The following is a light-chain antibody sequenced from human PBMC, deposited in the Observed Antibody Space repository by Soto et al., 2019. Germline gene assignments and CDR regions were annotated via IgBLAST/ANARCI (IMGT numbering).Light chain of an antibody. J-gene: IGKJ2*01. CDR3: QQYNDWPPMYT. CDR1: QNVNSN. CDR2: GAS. V-gene: IGKV3-15*01. Sequence: EIEMTQSPATLSMSPGERATLSCRATQNVNSNLAWYQHRPGQAPRLLIYGASIRPTGIPARFSGSGSGTEFTLTIDSLQSEDFAVYYCQQYNDWPPMYTFGQGTKLEIK.